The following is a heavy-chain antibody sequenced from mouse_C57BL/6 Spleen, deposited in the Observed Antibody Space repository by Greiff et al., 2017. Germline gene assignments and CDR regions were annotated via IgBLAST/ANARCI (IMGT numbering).Heavy chain of an antibody. CDR2: ISGGGGNT. Sequence: EVQLVESGGGLVKPGGSLKLSCAASGFTFSSYTMSWVRQTPEKRLEWVATISGGGGNTYYPDSVKGRFTISRDNAKNTLYLQMSSLRSEDTALYYCARHKTGADYYAMDYWGQGTSVTVSS. CDR1: GFTFSSYT. V-gene: IGHV5-9*01. J-gene: IGHJ4*01. CDR3: ARHKTGADYYAMDY. D-gene: IGHD4-1*01.